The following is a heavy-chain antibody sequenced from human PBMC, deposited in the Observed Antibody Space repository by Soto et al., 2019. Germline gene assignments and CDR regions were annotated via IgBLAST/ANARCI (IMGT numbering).Heavy chain of an antibody. J-gene: IGHJ6*02. CDR1: GGTFSSYA. V-gene: IGHV1-69*13. CDR3: AREFRQHDYGDNDPYYYYGMDF. D-gene: IGHD4-17*01. CDR2: IIPIFGTA. Sequence: SVKVSCKASGGTFSSYAISWVRQAPGQGLEWMGGIIPIFGTANYAQKFQGRVTITADESTSTAYMELSSLRSEDTAVYYCAREFRQHDYGDNDPYYYYGMDFRDQGTTVT.